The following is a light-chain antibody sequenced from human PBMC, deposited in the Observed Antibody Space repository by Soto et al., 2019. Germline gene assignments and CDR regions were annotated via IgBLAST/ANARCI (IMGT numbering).Light chain of an antibody. V-gene: IGKV1-5*03. CDR3: QQYNSYSPIT. J-gene: IGKJ5*01. CDR2: KAS. Sequence: DIQMTQSPSTLSASVGDRVTITCRASQSISSWLAWYQQKPGKAPKLLIYKASSLDSGVPSRFSGSGSGTEFTHTISSLQPDDFATYYCQQYNSYSPITFGQGTRLEIK. CDR1: QSISSW.